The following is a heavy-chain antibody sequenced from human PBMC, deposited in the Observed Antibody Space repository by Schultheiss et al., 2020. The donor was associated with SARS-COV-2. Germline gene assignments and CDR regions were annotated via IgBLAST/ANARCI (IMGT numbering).Heavy chain of an antibody. Sequence: GGSLRLSCAASGFTFSSYSMNWVRQAPGKGLEWVSSISSSSSYIYYADSVKGRFTISRDNAKNSLYLQMNSLRAEDTAVYYCARASQPGAFDIWGQGTMVTVSS. CDR1: GFTFSSYS. CDR2: ISSSSSYI. V-gene: IGHV3-21*01. J-gene: IGHJ3*02. CDR3: ARASQPGAFDI.